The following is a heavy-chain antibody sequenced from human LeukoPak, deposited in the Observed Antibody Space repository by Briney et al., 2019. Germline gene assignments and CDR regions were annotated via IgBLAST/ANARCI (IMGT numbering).Heavy chain of an antibody. CDR1: GFFVSSGYY. D-gene: IGHD5-24*01. J-gene: IGHJ4*02. Sequence: PSETLSLTCSVSGFFVSSGYYWGWIRQPPGKGLEWIGSIYYSGSTYYNPSLKSRVTISVDTSKNQFSLKLSSVTAADTAVYYCARGRDGYNSDPFDYWGQGTLVTVSS. V-gene: IGHV4-38-2*02. CDR3: ARGRDGYNSDPFDY. CDR2: IYYSGST.